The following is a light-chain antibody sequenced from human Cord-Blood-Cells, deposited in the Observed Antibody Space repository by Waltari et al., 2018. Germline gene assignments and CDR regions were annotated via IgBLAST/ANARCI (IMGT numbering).Light chain of an antibody. CDR2: DAS. V-gene: IGKV1-5*01. J-gene: IGKJ1*01. CDR3: QQYNSYSRT. CDR1: QSISSW. Sequence: DIQMTQSPSTLSASVGDRVTITCRASQSISSWLAWYQQKPGKAPKLLIYDASSLESGGPSRCSGSGSGTEFTLTISSLQPDDFATYYCQQYNSYSRTFGQGTKVEIK.